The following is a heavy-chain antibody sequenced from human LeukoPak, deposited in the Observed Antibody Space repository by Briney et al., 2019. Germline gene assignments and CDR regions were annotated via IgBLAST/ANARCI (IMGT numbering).Heavy chain of an antibody. CDR1: GFTFSSYA. Sequence: PGGSPRLSCAASGFTFSSYAMSWVRQAPGKGLEWVSAISGSGGSTYYADSVKGRFTISRDNSKNTLYLQMNSLRAEDTAVYYCAKGSIGVVVPAASFDYWGQGTLVTVSS. D-gene: IGHD2-2*01. J-gene: IGHJ4*02. CDR2: ISGSGGST. V-gene: IGHV3-23*01. CDR3: AKGSIGVVVPAASFDY.